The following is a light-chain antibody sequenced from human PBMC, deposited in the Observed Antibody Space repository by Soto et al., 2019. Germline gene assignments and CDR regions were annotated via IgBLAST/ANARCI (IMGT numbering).Light chain of an antibody. CDR1: SSNIGAGFD. J-gene: IGLJ3*02. CDR2: RSN. V-gene: IGLV1-47*01. CDR3: ASWDDSLSGWV. Sequence: QSVLTQPPSVSGAPGQRVSITCTGSSSNIGAGFDVHWYQQLPGTAPKLLIYRSNQRPSGVPDRFSGSKSGTSASLAISGLRSEDEADYYCASWDDSLSGWVFGGGTQLTVL.